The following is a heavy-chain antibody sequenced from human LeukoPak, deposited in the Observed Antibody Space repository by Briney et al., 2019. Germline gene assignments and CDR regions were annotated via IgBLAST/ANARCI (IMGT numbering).Heavy chain of an antibody. D-gene: IGHD3-9*01. Sequence: GGSLRLSCAASGFTFSTYTMAWVRQAPGGGLEWVSGISGNGGRTYYADSVKGRFAISRDDSKSTLYLQMNSLRGEDTAVYYCAKGLRYFDWLSDFDYWGQGTLVTVSS. CDR1: GFTFSTYT. CDR3: AKGLRYFDWLSDFDY. V-gene: IGHV3-23*01. J-gene: IGHJ4*02. CDR2: ISGNGGRT.